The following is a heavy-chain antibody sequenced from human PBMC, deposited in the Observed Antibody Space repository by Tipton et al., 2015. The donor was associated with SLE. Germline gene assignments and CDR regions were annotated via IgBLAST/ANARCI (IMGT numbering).Heavy chain of an antibody. V-gene: IGHV4-61*02. CDR2: VYTSGSP. D-gene: IGHD3-10*01. J-gene: IGHJ4*02. CDR1: GVSISSDSYY. CDR3: ATSPPGFREGEFDR. Sequence: TLSLTCTVSGVSISSDSYYWNWIRQPAGKGLEWIGRVYTSGSPYYNPSLESRVVMSMDKSKNQFSLKLNSVTSADTAVYYCATSPPGFREGEFDRWGQGSLVTVSS.